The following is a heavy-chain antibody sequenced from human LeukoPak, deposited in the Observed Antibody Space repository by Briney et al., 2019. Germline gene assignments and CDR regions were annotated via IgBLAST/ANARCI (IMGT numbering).Heavy chain of an antibody. CDR1: GYTFTSYD. CDR3: ATYYGSGSYYHY. V-gene: IGHV1-8*01. CDR2: MNPNSGNT. J-gene: IGHJ4*02. D-gene: IGHD3-10*01. Sequence: ASVKVSCKASGYTFTSYDINWARQATGQGLEWMGWMNPNSGNTGYAQKFQGRVTMTRNTSISTAYMELSSLRSEDTAVYYCATYYGSGSYYHYWGQGTLVTVSS.